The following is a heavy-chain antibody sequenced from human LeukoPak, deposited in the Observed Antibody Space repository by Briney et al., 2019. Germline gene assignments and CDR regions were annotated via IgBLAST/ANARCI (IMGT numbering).Heavy chain of an antibody. CDR1: GFTISSYG. CDR2: ISSSSNYK. CDR3: ASDSDTSVLRGFDY. J-gene: IGHJ4*02. Sequence: PGGSLRLSCAASGFTISSYGMNWVRQAPGKGLEWVSSISSSSNYKYYAASLKGRFTISRDIARNSLFLQMSSLRAEDTAVYYCASDSDTSVLRGFDYWGQGTLVSVSS. D-gene: IGHD5-18*01. V-gene: IGHV3-21*01.